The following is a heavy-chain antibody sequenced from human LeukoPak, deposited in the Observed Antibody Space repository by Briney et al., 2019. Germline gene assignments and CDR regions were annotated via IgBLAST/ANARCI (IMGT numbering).Heavy chain of an antibody. CDR3: ARVAGPYYYYYMDV. CDR1: GYSISSGYH. J-gene: IGHJ6*03. Sequence: SETLSLTCTVSGYSISSGYHWGWIRQPPGKGLEWIGSIYHSESTYYNPSLKSRVTISVDTSKNQFSLKLSSVTAADTAVYYCARVAGPYYYYYMDVWGKGTTVTISS. CDR2: IYHSEST. V-gene: IGHV4-38-2*02.